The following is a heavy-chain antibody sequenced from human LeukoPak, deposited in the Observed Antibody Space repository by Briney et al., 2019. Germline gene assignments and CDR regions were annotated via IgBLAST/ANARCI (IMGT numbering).Heavy chain of an antibody. CDR1: GYTFTDYY. J-gene: IGHJ6*02. V-gene: IGHV1-2*02. Sequence: ASVKVSCKASGYTFTDYYIHWVRQAPGQGLEWMGRINPNSGGRNYAQKFQGRVTMTRDTSISTAYMELSRLRSDDTAVYYCARDLSRPYDSSGVYGMDVWGQGTTVTVSS. CDR3: ARDLSRPYDSSGVYGMDV. CDR2: INPNSGGR. D-gene: IGHD3-22*01.